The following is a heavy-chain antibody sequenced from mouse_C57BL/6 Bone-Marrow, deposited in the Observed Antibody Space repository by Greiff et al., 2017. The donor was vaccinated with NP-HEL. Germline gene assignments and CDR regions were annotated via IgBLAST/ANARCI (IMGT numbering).Heavy chain of an antibody. J-gene: IGHJ4*01. V-gene: IGHV7-3*01. CDR2: IRNKANGYTI. D-gene: IGHD2-4*01. CDR1: GFTFTDYY. Sequence: EVKLVESGGGLVQPGGSLSLSCAASGFTFTDYYMSWVSQPPGKALEWVGFIRNKANGYTIEYSASVKGRFTISRDTSQSILYLQMNALRPEDSATYYCARSIYYDYADDPFYGMDYWGQGTSVTVSS. CDR3: ARSIYYDYADDPFYGMDY.